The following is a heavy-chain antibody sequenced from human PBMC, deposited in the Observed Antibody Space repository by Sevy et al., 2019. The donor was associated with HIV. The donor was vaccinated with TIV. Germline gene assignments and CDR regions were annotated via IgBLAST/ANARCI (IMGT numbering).Heavy chain of an antibody. V-gene: IGHV4-39*01. CDR2: IYYSGST. D-gene: IGHD2-21*01. CDR3: ASTGWGSGY. Sequence: SETLSLTCTVSGGSISSSSYYWGWIRQPPGKGVEWIGSIYYSGSTYYNPSLKSRVTISVDTSKNQFSLKLSSVTAADTAVYYCASTGWGSGYWGQGTLVTVSS. J-gene: IGHJ4*02. CDR1: GGSISSSSYY.